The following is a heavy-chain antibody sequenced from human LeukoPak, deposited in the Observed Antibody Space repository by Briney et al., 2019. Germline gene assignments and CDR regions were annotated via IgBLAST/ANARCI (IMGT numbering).Heavy chain of an antibody. CDR2: ISGSGGST. CDR1: GFTFSSYA. CDR3: AKSNIVATCFDY. V-gene: IGHV3-23*01. J-gene: IGHJ4*02. Sequence: GGSLRLSCAASGFTFSSYAMSWVRQAPGKGLEWVSAISGSGGSTYYADSVKGRFTISRDNSENTLYLQMNSLRAEDTAVYYCAKSNIVATCFDYWGQGTLVTVSS. D-gene: IGHD5-12*01.